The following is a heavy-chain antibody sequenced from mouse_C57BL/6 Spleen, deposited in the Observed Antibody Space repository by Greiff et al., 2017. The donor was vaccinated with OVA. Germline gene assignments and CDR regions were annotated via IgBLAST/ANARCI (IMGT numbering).Heavy chain of an antibody. CDR3: ARSSYYYGSSYDWFAY. CDR1: GYAFSSYW. CDR2: IYPGDGDT. D-gene: IGHD1-1*01. V-gene: IGHV1-80*01. Sequence: VKLVESGAELVKPGASVKISCKASGYAFSSYWMNWVKQRPGKGLEWIGQIYPGDGDTNYNGKFKGKATLTADKSSSTAYMQLSSLTSEDSAVYFCARSSYYYGSSYDWFAYWGQGTLVTVSA. J-gene: IGHJ3*01.